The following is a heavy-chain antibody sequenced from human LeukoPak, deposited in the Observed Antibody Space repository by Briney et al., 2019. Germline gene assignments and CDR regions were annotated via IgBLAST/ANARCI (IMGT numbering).Heavy chain of an antibody. CDR3: VRQGNSYSSGWSFDY. Sequence: PSETLSLTCTVSGGSISNYFWSWIRQPAGKGLEWIGRIYASGSTNYNPSLKSRVTMSVDASKNQSSLKLNSVTAADTAVYYCVRQGNSYSSGWSFDYWGQGTLVTVSS. CDR2: IYASGST. J-gene: IGHJ4*02. V-gene: IGHV4-4*07. D-gene: IGHD6-19*01. CDR1: GGSISNYF.